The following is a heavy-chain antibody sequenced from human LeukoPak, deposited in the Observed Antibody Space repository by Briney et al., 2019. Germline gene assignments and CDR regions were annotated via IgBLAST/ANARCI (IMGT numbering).Heavy chain of an antibody. V-gene: IGHV4-59*12. Sequence: SETLSLTCTVSGGSISSYYWSWIRQPPGKGLEWIGYIYYSGSTNYNPSLKSRVTISVDTSKNQFSLKLSSVTAADTAVYYCARDSWPFGYYGMDVWGRGTTVTVPS. J-gene: IGHJ6*02. D-gene: IGHD6-13*01. CDR2: IYYSGST. CDR1: GGSISSYY. CDR3: ARDSWPFGYYGMDV.